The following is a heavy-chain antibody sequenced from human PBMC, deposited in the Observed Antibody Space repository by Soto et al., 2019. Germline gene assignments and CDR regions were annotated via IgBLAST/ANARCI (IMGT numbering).Heavy chain of an antibody. D-gene: IGHD3-10*01. Sequence: SVKVSCTASGGTFSSYAISWVRQAPGQGLEWMGGIIPIFGTANYAQKFQGRVTITADESTSTAYMELSSLRSEDTAVYYCARDPDYYGSGSYSKLDYWGQGTLVTVSS. CDR2: IIPIFGTA. CDR1: GGTFSSYA. CDR3: ARDPDYYGSGSYSKLDY. V-gene: IGHV1-69*13. J-gene: IGHJ4*02.